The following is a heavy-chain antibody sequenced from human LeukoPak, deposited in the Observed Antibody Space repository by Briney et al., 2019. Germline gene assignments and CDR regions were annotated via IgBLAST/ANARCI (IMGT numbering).Heavy chain of an antibody. D-gene: IGHD2/OR15-2a*01. V-gene: IGHV3-30*04. CDR3: ARDLSRFLPQYFDY. CDR2: ISYDGSNK. J-gene: IGHJ4*02. CDR1: GFTFSSYA. Sequence: GRSLRLSCAASGFTFSSYAMHWVRQAPGKGLEWVGVISYDGSNKYYADSVKGRFTISRDNSKNTLYLQMNSLRAEDTAVYYCARDLSRFLPQYFDYWGQGTLVTVSS.